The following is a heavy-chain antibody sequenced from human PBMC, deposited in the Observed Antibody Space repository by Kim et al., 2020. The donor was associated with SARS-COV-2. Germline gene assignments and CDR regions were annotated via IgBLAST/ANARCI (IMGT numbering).Heavy chain of an antibody. J-gene: IGHJ4*02. D-gene: IGHD1-26*01. Sequence: GGSLRLSCAASGFTFDDYAMHWVRQAPGKGLEWVSGISWNRGSIGYADSVKGRFTISRDNAKNSLYLQMNSLRAEDTALYYCAKDIGVGASLPGFDYWGQGTLVTV. CDR2: ISWNRGSI. CDR3: AKDIGVGASLPGFDY. CDR1: GFTFDDYA. V-gene: IGHV3-9*01.